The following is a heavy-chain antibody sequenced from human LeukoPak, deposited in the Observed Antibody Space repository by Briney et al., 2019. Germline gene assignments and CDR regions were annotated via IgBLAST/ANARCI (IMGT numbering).Heavy chain of an antibody. Sequence: GRSLRLSRAASGFTFSSYGMHWVRQAPGKGLEWVAVISYDGRNKYYVDSVKGRFTISRDNSKNTLYLQMNSLRAEDTAVYYCAKGDYYGSGTFNLWGQGTLVTVSS. D-gene: IGHD3-10*01. CDR1: GFTFSSYG. CDR2: ISYDGRNK. CDR3: AKGDYYGSGTFNL. J-gene: IGHJ4*02. V-gene: IGHV3-30*18.